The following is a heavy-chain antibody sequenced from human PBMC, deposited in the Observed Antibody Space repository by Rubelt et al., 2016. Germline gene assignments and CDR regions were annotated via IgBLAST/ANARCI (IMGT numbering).Heavy chain of an antibody. J-gene: IGHJ4*02. CDR1: GGSISSYY. Sequence: QVQLQESGPGLVKPSETLSLTCTVSGGSISSYYWSWIRQPPGKGLEWIGYIYYSGSTNYNPSLKSRVTISVYTSKNQFSLRLSSGTAADTAVYYCARHRGHIGYYFDYWGQGTLVTVSS. CDR2: IYYSGST. CDR3: ARHRGHIGYYFDY. V-gene: IGHV4-59*08. D-gene: IGHD2-21*01.